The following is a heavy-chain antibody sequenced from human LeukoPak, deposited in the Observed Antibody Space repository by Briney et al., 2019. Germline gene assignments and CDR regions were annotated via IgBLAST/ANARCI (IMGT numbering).Heavy chain of an antibody. CDR3: ARETRCCSGGSCSSVASDDAFAI. CDR1: GHTFTNYG. CDR2: ISAYNGNT. J-gene: IGHJ3*02. Sequence: GASVNDSCKASGHTFTNYGITRGRQSPRQQLEWMGWISAYNGNTNYVQEFQGRDTMTKDKSTNIVYMELRGLRFDDSAVYCCARETRCCSGGSCSSVASDDAFAIWAQGPMDSVSS. V-gene: IGHV1-18*01. D-gene: IGHD2-15*01.